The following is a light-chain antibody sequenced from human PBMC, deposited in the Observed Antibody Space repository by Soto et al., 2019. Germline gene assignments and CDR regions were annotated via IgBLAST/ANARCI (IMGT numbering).Light chain of an antibody. Sequence: EIVFTQSPGTLSLSPVERSTLSCMASQSVASNYLAWYQQKPGQAPRLLIFGASSRATGIPDKFSGSGSGTDSTLSISRLEPDDFAVYYCQQYGSSPWTFGQGTKVDIK. J-gene: IGKJ1*01. CDR3: QQYGSSPWT. V-gene: IGKV3-20*01. CDR2: GAS. CDR1: QSVASNY.